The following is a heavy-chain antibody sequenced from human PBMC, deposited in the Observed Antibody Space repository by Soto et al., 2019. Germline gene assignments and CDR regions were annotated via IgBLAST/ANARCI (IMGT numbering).Heavy chain of an antibody. CDR1: GFTFSSYA. CDR3: AKSRGSGSYFNPSDAFDF. Sequence: EVQLLDSGGGLVQPGGSLRLSCAASGFTFSSYAMSWVRQAPGKGLEWVSSISGSGGGTYYADTVKGRFTLSRDNSKNPLSLQMTSLRAEDTAVYYCAKSRGSGSYFNPSDAFDFWGQGTMVTVSS. J-gene: IGHJ3*01. CDR2: ISGSGGGT. V-gene: IGHV3-23*01. D-gene: IGHD3-10*01.